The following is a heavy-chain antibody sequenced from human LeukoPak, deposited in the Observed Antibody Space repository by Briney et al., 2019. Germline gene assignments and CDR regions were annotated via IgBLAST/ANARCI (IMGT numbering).Heavy chain of an antibody. Sequence: GGSLRLSCAASGFTFSSYDMHWVRQATGKGLEWVSAIGTAGGTYYPGSVKGRFTISRENAKNSLYLQMNSLRAGDTAVYYCARGTSGGGPFDYWGQGTLVTVSS. CDR2: IGTAGGT. D-gene: IGHD2-2*01. CDR1: GFTFSSYD. CDR3: ARGTSGGGPFDY. V-gene: IGHV3-13*01. J-gene: IGHJ4*02.